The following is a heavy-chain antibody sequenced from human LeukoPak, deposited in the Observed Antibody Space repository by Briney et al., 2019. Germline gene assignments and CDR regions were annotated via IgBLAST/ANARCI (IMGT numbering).Heavy chain of an antibody. J-gene: IGHJ5*02. CDR3: AKEWDGSGTRLGWFDP. CDR2: ISGSGGVT. V-gene: IGHV3-23*01. D-gene: IGHD3-10*01. Sequence: GGSLRLSCVGSGFTFGSYAMSWVRQAPGKGLEWVSLISGSGGVTYYADSVKGRFTISRDNSKNTLYLQMNSLRDEDTATYDCAKEWDGSGTRLGWFDPWGQGTLVTVSS. CDR1: GFTFGSYA.